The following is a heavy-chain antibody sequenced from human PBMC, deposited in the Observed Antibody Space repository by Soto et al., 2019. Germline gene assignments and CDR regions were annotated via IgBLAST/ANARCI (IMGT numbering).Heavy chain of an antibody. CDR2: IRSTVYGGTT. CDR3: ANYGSGTQGWFDP. J-gene: IGHJ5*02. D-gene: IGHD3-10*01. V-gene: IGHV3-49*03. Sequence: EVQLVESGGGLIQPGRSLRLSCTGSGFTFGDYAMSWFRQAPGKGLEWVGFIRSTVYGGTTEYAASVKGRFTISRDDSKSIAYLQMNNLRTDDTAVYYCANYGSGTQGWFDPWGQGTLVTVSS. CDR1: GFTFGDYA.